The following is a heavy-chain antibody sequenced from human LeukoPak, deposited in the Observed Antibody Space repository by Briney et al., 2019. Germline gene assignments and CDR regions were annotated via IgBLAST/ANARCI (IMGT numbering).Heavy chain of an antibody. D-gene: IGHD3-9*01. CDR3: ARERYDILTGYIGGFDY. Sequence: PGGSLRLSCAASGFTFSSYWMSWVRQAPGKGLEWVANIKQDGSEKYYVDSVKGRFTISRDNAKNSLYLQMNSLRAEDKAVYYCARERYDILTGYIGGFDYWGQGTLVTVSS. CDR1: GFTFSSYW. CDR2: IKQDGSEK. V-gene: IGHV3-7*01. J-gene: IGHJ4*02.